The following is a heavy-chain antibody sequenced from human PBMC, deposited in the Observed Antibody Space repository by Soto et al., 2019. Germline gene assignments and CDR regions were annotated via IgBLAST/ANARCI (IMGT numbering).Heavy chain of an antibody. CDR1: GFTFSSYS. D-gene: IGHD1-26*01. V-gene: IGHV3-48*02. J-gene: IGHJ3*02. Sequence: GGSLRLSCAASGFTFSSYSMNWVRQAPGKGLEWVSYISSSSSTIYYADSVKGRFTISRDNAKNSLYLQMNSLRDEDTAVYYCARGGRWGWLVGAPSGDAFDIWGQGTMVTVSS. CDR3: ARGGRWGWLVGAPSGDAFDI. CDR2: ISSSSSTI.